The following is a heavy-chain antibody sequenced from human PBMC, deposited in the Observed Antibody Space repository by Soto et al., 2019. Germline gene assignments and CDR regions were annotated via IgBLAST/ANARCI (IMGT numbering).Heavy chain of an antibody. D-gene: IGHD2-2*01. Sequence: GSLRLSCAAAGFAFSSYGMHWVRQAPGKGLEWVAVISYDGSNEYYADSVKGRFAISRDNSKNTLYLQMNSLRTEDTAVYYCAKDNNPVVVPAAMGGVAVWGQGTMVTVSS. V-gene: IGHV3-30*18. CDR2: ISYDGSNE. CDR3: AKDNNPVVVPAAMGGVAV. CDR1: GFAFSSYG. J-gene: IGHJ6*02.